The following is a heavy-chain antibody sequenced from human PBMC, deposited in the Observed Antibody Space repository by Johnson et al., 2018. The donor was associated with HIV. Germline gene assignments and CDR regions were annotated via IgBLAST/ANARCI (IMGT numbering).Heavy chain of an antibody. J-gene: IGHJ3*01. CDR1: GFAFSSYA. CDR2: ISYDGRDA. V-gene: IGHV3-30*04. Sequence: QMLLVESGGGVVQPGTSLRLSCTASGFAFSSYALHWVRQAPGQGLEWVAVISYDGRDAYYADSVKGRFTSSRDNSKNTLYLQMNSLRPEDSAVYYCATLWFGEVSVYDAFDVWGQGTMVTVSS. CDR3: ATLWFGEVSVYDAFDV. D-gene: IGHD3-10*01.